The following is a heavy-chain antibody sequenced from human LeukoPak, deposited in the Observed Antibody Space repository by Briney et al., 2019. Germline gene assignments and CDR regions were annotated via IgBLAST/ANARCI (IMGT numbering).Heavy chain of an antibody. V-gene: IGHV5-51*01. J-gene: IGHJ4*02. CDR3: ARGYSTSWYNY. CDR2: IYPGDSDT. CDR1: GYSFTTYW. D-gene: IGHD6-13*01. Sequence: GESLKISCKGSGYSFTTYWIGWVRQMPGKGLEWMGIIYPGDSDTKYSPSFQGQVIMSVDTSISTAYLQWRSLRASDTAIYYCARGYSTSWYNYWGQGTLVSLSS.